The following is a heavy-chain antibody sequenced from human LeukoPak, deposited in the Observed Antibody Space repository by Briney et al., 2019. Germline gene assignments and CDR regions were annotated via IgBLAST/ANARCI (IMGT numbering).Heavy chain of an antibody. V-gene: IGHV4-34*01. CDR1: GGSFSGYY. J-gene: IGHJ4*02. CDR3: ARVILRYSFDY. D-gene: IGHD3-9*01. Sequence: SETLSLTCAVYGGSFSGYYWSWIRQPPGKGLEWIGEINHSGSTNYNPSLKSRVTISVDTSKNQFSLKLSSVTAADTAVYYCARVILRYSFDYWGQGTLVTVSS. CDR2: INHSGST.